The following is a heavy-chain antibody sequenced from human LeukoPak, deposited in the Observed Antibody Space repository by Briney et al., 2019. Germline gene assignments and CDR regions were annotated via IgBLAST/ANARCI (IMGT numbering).Heavy chain of an antibody. CDR3: AREVMVTAIPNYYYYGMGV. V-gene: IGHV3-53*01. J-gene: IGHJ6*02. Sequence: PGGSLRLSCAASGFSVSSNYMSWVRQAPGKGLEWVSVIYSGGSTYYADSVKGRFTISRDNSKNTLYLQMNSLRAEDTAVYYCAREVMVTAIPNYYYYGMGVWGQGTTVTVSS. D-gene: IGHD2-21*02. CDR2: IYSGGST. CDR1: GFSVSSNY.